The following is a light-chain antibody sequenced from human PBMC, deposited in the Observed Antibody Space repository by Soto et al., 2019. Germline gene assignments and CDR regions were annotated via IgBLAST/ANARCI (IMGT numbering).Light chain of an antibody. Sequence: AIHLTQSPSSLSASVCDRITITCRASQDISNDLGWFQQKPGKAPKLLIYAASILQTGVPSRFSGSGSGSAFSLTITSLQPEDFATYYCLQDYSSPITFGQGTRLEIK. CDR2: AAS. V-gene: IGKV1-6*02. J-gene: IGKJ5*01. CDR3: LQDYSSPIT. CDR1: QDISND.